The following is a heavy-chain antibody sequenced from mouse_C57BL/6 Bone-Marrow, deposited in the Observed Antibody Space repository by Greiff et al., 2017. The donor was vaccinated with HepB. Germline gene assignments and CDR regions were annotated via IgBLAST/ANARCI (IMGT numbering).Heavy chain of an antibody. CDR1: GFTFSDFY. V-gene: IGHV7-1*01. CDR3: ARGVTTVVDPYAMDY. CDR2: SRNKANDYTT. J-gene: IGHJ4*01. Sequence: EVNVVESGGGLVQSGRSLRLSCATSGFTFSDFYMEWVRQAPGKGLEWIAASRNKANDYTTEYSASVKGRFIVSRDTSQSILYLQMNALRAEDTAIYYCARGVTTVVDPYAMDYWGQGTSVTVSS. D-gene: IGHD1-1*01.